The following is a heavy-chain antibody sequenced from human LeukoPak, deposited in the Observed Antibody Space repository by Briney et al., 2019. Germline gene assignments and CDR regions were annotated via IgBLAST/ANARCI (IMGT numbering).Heavy chain of an antibody. V-gene: IGHV1-69*04. J-gene: IGHJ4*02. CDR1: GGTFSSYA. D-gene: IGHD3-22*01. Sequence: SVKVSCKASGGTFSSYAISWVRQAPGQGLEWMGRIIPILGIANYAQKFQGRVTITADKSTSTAYMELSSLRSEDTAVYYCARDSPYYYDSNGSYYFDYWGQGTLVTVSS. CDR2: IIPILGIA. CDR3: ARDSPYYYDSNGSYYFDY.